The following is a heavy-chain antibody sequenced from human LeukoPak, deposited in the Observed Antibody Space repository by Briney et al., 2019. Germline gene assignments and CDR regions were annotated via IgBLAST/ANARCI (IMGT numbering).Heavy chain of an antibody. CDR1: GYTFTSYD. D-gene: IGHD6-13*01. J-gene: IGHJ5*02. CDR2: MNPNSGNT. CDR3: ARGTSWSNWFDP. V-gene: IGHV1-8*01. Sequence: ASVKVSCKASGYTFTSYDINWARQATGQGLEWMGWMNPNSGNTGYAQKFQGRVTMTRNTSISTAYMELSSLRSEDTAVYYYARGTSWSNWFDPWGQGTLVTVSS.